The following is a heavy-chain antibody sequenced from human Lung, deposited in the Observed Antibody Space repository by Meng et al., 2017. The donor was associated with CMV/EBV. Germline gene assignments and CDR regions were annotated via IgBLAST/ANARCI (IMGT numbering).Heavy chain of an antibody. V-gene: IGHV3-9*01. CDR2: ISWNSGSI. CDR3: AKDPRPRYNWNYDYYYGMDV. D-gene: IGHD1-20*01. J-gene: IGHJ6*02. CDR1: GFTFDDYA. Sequence: SCAASGFTFDDYAMHWVRQAPGKGLEWVSGISWNSGSIGYADSVKGRFTISRDNDKNSLYLQMNSLRAEDTALYYCAKDPRPRYNWNYDYYYGMDVWXQGTXVTVSS.